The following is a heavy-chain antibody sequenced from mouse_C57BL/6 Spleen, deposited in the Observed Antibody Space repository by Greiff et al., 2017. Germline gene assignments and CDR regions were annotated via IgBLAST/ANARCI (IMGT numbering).Heavy chain of an antibody. CDR1: GFTFSSYA. V-gene: IGHV5-4*03. CDR3: ARGTEDYYAMDY. CDR2: ISDGGSYT. J-gene: IGHJ4*01. Sequence: EVMLVESGGGLVKPGGSLKLSCAASGFTFSSYAMSWVRQTPEKRLAWVATISDGGSYTYYPDNVKGRFTISRDTAKNNLYLQMSHLKSADTAMYYCARGTEDYYAMDYWGQGTSVTVSS.